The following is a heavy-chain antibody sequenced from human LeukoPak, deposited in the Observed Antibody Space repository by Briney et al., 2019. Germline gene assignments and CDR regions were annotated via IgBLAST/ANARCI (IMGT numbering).Heavy chain of an antibody. Sequence: PSQTLSLTCTVSGGSISSGDYYWSWIRQPPGKGLEWIGYIYYSGSTYYNPSLKSRVTISVDTSKNQFSLKLSSVTAADTAVYYCARKSGSYEYYFDYWGQGTLVTVSS. CDR3: ARKSGSYEYYFDY. CDR2: IYYSGST. V-gene: IGHV4-30-4*01. D-gene: IGHD1-26*01. J-gene: IGHJ4*02. CDR1: GGSISSGDYY.